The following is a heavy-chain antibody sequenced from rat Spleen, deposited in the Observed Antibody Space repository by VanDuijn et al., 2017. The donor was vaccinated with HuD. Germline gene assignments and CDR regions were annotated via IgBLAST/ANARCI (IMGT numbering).Heavy chain of an antibody. CDR1: GFNFNDYW. D-gene: IGHD1-6*01. CDR3: ASLMYTPDYLGVMDV. J-gene: IGHJ4*01. CDR2: ITNTGGST. V-gene: IGHV5-31*01. Sequence: EVQLVESGGGLVQPGRSMKLSCAASGFNFNDYWMAWVRQAPGKGLEWVASITNTGGSTYYPDSVKGRFTISRDNAKSTLSLQMDSLRSEDTATYYCASLMYTPDYLGVMDVWGQGASVTVSS.